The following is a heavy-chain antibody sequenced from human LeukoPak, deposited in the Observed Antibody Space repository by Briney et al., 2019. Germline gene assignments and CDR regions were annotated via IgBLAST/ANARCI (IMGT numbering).Heavy chain of an antibody. CDR3: ASDPVDSNYFDY. CDR1: GGSISGGVSY. D-gene: IGHD4-4*01. Sequence: SETLSLTCTLSGGSISGGVSYWSWIRQHPGNCLEWIGYIYYSGGTYYNPSLKTRVTISVDMPKNRFFLKLSSGDATDPPVYYCASDPVDSNYFDYWGQGTLVTVSS. J-gene: IGHJ4*02. V-gene: IGHV4-31*03. CDR2: IYYSGGT.